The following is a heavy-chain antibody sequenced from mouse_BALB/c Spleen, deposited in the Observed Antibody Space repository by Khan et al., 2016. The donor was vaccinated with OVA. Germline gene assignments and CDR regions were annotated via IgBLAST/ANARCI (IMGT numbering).Heavy chain of an antibody. CDR1: GFSLPRYN. D-gene: IGHD2-14*01. V-gene: IGHV2-6-4*01. J-gene: IGHJ4*01. CDR2: KWGGGGT. Sequence: QVQLKQSGPGLVAPSQSLSITCTVSGFSLPRYNIHWVRQPPGKGLEWLGMKWGGGGTDYNSPLKSRLNISKDNSKSQVFLKMNSLQTDDTAMYYCARAYYWYDGYYAMDYWGQGISVTVSS. CDR3: ARAYYWYDGYYAMDY.